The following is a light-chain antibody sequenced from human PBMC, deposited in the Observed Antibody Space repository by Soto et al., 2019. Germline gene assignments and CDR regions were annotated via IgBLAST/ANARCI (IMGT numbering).Light chain of an antibody. CDR3: QQYCSSPHH. CDR2: GAS. J-gene: IGKJ2*01. CDR1: QSVSSSY. Sequence: EIVLTQSPGTLSLSPGERATLSCRASQSVSSSYLAWYQHKPGQAPRLLIYGASSRATGIPDRFSGSGSGTNLTPTHHRPAPEQFAVYFRQQYCSSPHHFGQGAKLEIK. V-gene: IGKV3-20*01.